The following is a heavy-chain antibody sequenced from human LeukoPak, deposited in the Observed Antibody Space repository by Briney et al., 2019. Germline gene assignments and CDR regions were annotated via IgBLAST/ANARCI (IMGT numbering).Heavy chain of an antibody. CDR2: IYYSGST. CDR3: ARGAVAAPNFVY. CDR1: GGSISSYY. J-gene: IGHJ4*02. D-gene: IGHD6-19*01. Sequence: SETLSLTCTVSGGSISSYYWSWIRQPPGKGLEWIGYIYYSGSTNYNPSLKTRVTISVDTSKNQFSLKLSSVTAADTAVYYCARGAVAAPNFVYWGQGTLVTVSS. V-gene: IGHV4-59*01.